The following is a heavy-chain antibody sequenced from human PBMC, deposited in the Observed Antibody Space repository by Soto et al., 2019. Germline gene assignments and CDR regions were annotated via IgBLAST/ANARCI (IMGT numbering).Heavy chain of an antibody. D-gene: IGHD2-2*01. V-gene: IGHV1-69*01. CDR3: ARSQGCSTSLEIYYYYYYGMDV. CDR1: GGTFSSYA. J-gene: IGHJ6*02. Sequence: QVQLVQSGAEVKKPGFSVKVSCKASGGTFSSYASSWVRQAPGQGLEWMGGIIPISGTANYAQKFQGRVTITADESTSTAYMELSSLRSEDTAVYYCARSQGCSTSLEIYYYYYYGMDVWGQGTTVTVSS. CDR2: IIPISGTA.